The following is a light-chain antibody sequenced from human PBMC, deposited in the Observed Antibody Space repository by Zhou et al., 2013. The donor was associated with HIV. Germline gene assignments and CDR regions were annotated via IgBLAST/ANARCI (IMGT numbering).Light chain of an antibody. Sequence: EIVMTQSPATLSVSPGEGATLSCRASQSVGSKLAWYQQKPGQAPRLLIYGASSRATGIPDRFSGSGSGTDFTLTISRLEPEDFAVYYCQQYGSSPTWTFGQGTKV. CDR1: QSVGSK. J-gene: IGKJ1*01. V-gene: IGKV3-20*01. CDR2: GAS. CDR3: QQYGSSPTWT.